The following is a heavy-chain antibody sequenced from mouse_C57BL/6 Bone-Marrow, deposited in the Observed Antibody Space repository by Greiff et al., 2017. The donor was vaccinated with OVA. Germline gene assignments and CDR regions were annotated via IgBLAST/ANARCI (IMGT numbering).Heavy chain of an antibody. J-gene: IGHJ4*01. CDR1: GFSLTSYA. Sequence: VQGVESGPGLVAPSQSLSITCTVSGFSLTSYAISWVRQPPGQGLEWLGVIWTGGGTNYNSALKSRLSISKDNSKSQVFLKMNSLHTDDTARYCGARRNDYDDYAIDYWGKGTSVTVSS. V-gene: IGHV2-9-1*01. CDR2: IWTGGGT. D-gene: IGHD2-4*01. CDR3: ARRNDYDDYAIDY.